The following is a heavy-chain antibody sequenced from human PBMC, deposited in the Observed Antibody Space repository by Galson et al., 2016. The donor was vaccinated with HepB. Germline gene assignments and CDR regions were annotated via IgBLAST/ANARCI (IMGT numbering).Heavy chain of an antibody. CDR3: ARRSAPLGNFDV. Sequence: CAISGDSVSSNAASWNLIRQSPSRGLEWLGRTYYRSEWYNEYALSVRSRITITPDISKNQFSPQLNSVTPEDTAVYFCARRSAPLGNFDVWGQGTAVTVSS. J-gene: IGHJ3*01. D-gene: IGHD2-15*01. CDR1: GDSVSSNAAS. V-gene: IGHV6-1*01. CDR2: TYYRSEWYN.